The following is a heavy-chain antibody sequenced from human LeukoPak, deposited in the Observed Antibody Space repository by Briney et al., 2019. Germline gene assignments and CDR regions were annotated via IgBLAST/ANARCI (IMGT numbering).Heavy chain of an antibody. CDR1: GGSISSGDSS. CDR3: ARQVAVAGTVYDY. Sequence: PSQTLSLTCTVSGGSISSGDSSWSGIRQPPGKGLEWIGSIYYSGSTYYNPSLKSRVTISVDTSKNQFSLKLSSVTAADTAVYYCARQVAVAGTVYDYWGQGTLVTVS. D-gene: IGHD6-19*01. CDR2: IYYSGST. V-gene: IGHV4-30-2*03. J-gene: IGHJ4*02.